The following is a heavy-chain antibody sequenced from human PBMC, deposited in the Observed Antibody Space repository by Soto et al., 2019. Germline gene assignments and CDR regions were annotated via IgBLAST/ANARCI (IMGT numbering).Heavy chain of an antibody. CDR2: ISAYNGNT. V-gene: IGHV1-18*01. D-gene: IGHD3-22*01. CDR1: GYTFTSYG. CDR3: ARAPSVVITGRYYGMDV. Sequence: ASVKVSCKASGYTFTSYGISWVRQAPGQGLEWMGWISAYNGNTNYAQKLQGRVTMTTDTSTSTAYMELRSLRSDDTAVYYCARAPSVVITGRYYGMDVWGQGTTVTVSS. J-gene: IGHJ6*02.